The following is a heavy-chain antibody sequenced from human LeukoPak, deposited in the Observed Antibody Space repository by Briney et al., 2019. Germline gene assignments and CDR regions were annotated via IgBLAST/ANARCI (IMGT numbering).Heavy chain of an antibody. J-gene: IGHJ3*02. CDR1: GGTFSSYA. CDR2: INPSGGST. V-gene: IGHV1-46*01. Sequence: ASVKVSCKASGGTFSSYATSWVRQAPGQGLEWMGIINPSGGSTSYAQKFQGRVTMTRDTSTSTVYMELSSLRSEDTAVYYCARESGYSPTVDAFDIWGQGTMVTVSS. CDR3: ARESGYSPTVDAFDI. D-gene: IGHD6-13*01.